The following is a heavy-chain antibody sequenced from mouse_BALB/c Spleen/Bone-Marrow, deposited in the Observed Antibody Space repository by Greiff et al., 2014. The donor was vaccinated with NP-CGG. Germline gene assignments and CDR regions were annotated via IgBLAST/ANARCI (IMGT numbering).Heavy chain of an antibody. CDR2: ISSSGGT. D-gene: IGHD1-2*01. Sequence: VQLKESGPSLVKPSQTLSLTCSVTGDSITSGYWNWIRKFPGNKLEYMGFISSSGGTYYNPSLRSRISITRDTSKNQYYLHLNSVTTEDTATYYCARTHYYGWFDYWGQGTTLTVSS. J-gene: IGHJ2*01. CDR1: GDSITSGY. CDR3: ARTHYYGWFDY. V-gene: IGHV3-8*02.